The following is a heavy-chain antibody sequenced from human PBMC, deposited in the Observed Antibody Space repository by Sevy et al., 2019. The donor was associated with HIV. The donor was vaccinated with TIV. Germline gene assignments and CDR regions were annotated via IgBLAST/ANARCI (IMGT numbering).Heavy chain of an antibody. J-gene: IGHJ6*02. Sequence: GGSLRLSCTPSGFTFGDYTMTWVRQAPGKGLEWVAFIRGKPYGGTTEYAASVKGRFIISRDDSESIAYLQMNSLKIEDTGVYYCTRVEGAADWGMDVWGQGTTVTVSS. V-gene: IGHV3-49*04. CDR2: IRGKPYGGTT. CDR3: TRVEGAADWGMDV. D-gene: IGHD1-26*01. CDR1: GFTFGDYT.